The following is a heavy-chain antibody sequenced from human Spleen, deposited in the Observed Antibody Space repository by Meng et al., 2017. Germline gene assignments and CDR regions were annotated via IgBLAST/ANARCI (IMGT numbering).Heavy chain of an antibody. D-gene: IGHD2-15*01. Sequence: GESLKISCAASGFTFSDYYMSWIRQAPGKGLEWVSYISSSGSTIYYADSVKGRFTISRDNAKNSLYLQMNSLRAEDTAVYYCARVAYGYCSGGSCYLIDYWGQGTLVTVSS. CDR1: GFTFSDYY. CDR2: ISSSGSTI. CDR3: ARVAYGYCSGGSCYLIDY. V-gene: IGHV3-11*04. J-gene: IGHJ4*02.